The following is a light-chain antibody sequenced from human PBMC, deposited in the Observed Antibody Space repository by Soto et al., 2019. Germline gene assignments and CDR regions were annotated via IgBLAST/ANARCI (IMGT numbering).Light chain of an antibody. CDR3: SSYKSSSTLPYV. Sequence: QFALTQAASESGSPGQSITISCTGTSSDVGGYNLVSWYQQYPDKAPKLMIFDVNTRPSGVSNRFSGSKSGNTASLTISGLQAEDEADYYCSSYKSSSTLPYVFGTGTKVTVL. CDR1: SSDVGGYNL. V-gene: IGLV2-14*01. CDR2: DVN. J-gene: IGLJ1*01.